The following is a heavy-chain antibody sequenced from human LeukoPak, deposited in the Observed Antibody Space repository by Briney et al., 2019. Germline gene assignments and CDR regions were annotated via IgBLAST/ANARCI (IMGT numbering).Heavy chain of an antibody. CDR3: AKDRYYDFWSGYLPQFDY. CDR1: GFTFSNYA. CDR2: ISDSGRDT. D-gene: IGHD3-3*01. V-gene: IGHV3-23*01. Sequence: GGSLRLSCAASGFTFSNYAFRWVRQAPGKGLEWVSGISDSGRDTYYADSVKGRFTISRDNSKNTLYLQMNSLRAEDTAVYYCAKDRYYDFWSGYLPQFDYWGQGTLVTVSS. J-gene: IGHJ4*02.